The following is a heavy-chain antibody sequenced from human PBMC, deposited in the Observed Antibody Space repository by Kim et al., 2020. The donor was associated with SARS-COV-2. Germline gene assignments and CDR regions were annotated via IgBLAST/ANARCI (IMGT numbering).Heavy chain of an antibody. J-gene: IGHJ3*02. CDR1: RYTFTSYA. CDR3: ATSSGILLDDAFDI. CDR2: INTNTGNP. Sequence: ASVKVSCKASRYTFTSYALNWVRQAPGQGLEWMGWINTNTGNPTYAQGFTGRFVFSLDTSVSTAYLQISSLKAEDTAVYYCATSSGILLDDAFDIWGQGTMVTVSS. D-gene: IGHD1-26*01. V-gene: IGHV7-4-1*02.